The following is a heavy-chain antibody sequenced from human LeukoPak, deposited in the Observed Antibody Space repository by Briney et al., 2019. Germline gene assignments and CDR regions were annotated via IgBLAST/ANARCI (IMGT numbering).Heavy chain of an antibody. Sequence: ASVKVSCKSSGGTISTHAINWVRQAPGQGLEWMGRIIPILSQTNYALKFRGRVTITADESTSTAYMELSSLRSEDTAVYYCASGAPGYSIDYWGQGTLVTVSS. D-gene: IGHD5-18*01. CDR1: GGTISTHA. CDR3: ASGAPGYSIDY. V-gene: IGHV1-69*11. CDR2: IIPILSQT. J-gene: IGHJ4*02.